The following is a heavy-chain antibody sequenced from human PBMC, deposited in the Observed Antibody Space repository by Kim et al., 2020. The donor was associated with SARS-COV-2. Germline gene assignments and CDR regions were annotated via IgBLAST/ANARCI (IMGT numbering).Heavy chain of an antibody. CDR3: ARGRTKPDS. V-gene: IGHV3-21*01. J-gene: IGHJ4*02. CDR1: GFTFSSYS. Sequence: GGSLRLSCAASGFTFSSYSMNWVRQAPGKGLEWVSSISSSSSDIYYADSVKGRFTISRDNSKNSLYLQMNSLRAEDTAVYYCARGRTKPDSWGQGTLVTVSS. CDR2: ISSSSSDI.